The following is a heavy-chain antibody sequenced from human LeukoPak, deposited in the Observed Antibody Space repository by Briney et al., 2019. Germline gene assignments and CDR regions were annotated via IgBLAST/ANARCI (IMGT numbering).Heavy chain of an antibody. V-gene: IGHV1-18*01. J-gene: IGHJ5*02. CDR3: ARLSGSYHTEGNWFDP. D-gene: IGHD1-26*01. CDR1: GYTFSSYG. Sequence: GASVKVSCKASGYTFSSYGISWVRQAPGQGLEWVGWISAYNGNTNYAQRLQDRVTMTTDTSTNTAYMELRSLRSDDTAVYYCARLSGSYHTEGNWFDPWGQGTLVTVSS. CDR2: ISAYNGNT.